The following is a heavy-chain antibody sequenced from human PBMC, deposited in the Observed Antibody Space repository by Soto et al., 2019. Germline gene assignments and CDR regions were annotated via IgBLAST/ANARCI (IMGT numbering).Heavy chain of an antibody. CDR1: GFTFSSYG. CDR2: IWYDGSNK. D-gene: IGHD3-10*01. V-gene: IGHV3-33*01. Sequence: QVQLVESGGGVVQPGRSLRLSCAASGFTFSSYGMHWVRQAPGKGLEWVAVIWYDGSNKYYADSVKGRFTISRDNSKNTLYLQMNSRRAEDTAVYYCARDRYYYGSGSSYYFDYWGQGTLVTVSS. CDR3: ARDRYYYGSGSSYYFDY. J-gene: IGHJ4*02.